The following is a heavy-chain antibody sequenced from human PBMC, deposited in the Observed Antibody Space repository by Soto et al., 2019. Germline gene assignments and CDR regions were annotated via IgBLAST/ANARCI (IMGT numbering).Heavy chain of an antibody. CDR1: EGTFNSYA. CDR2: IIPYYNAL. CDR3: ASGASRWYPYFFDA. D-gene: IGHD6-13*01. V-gene: IGHV1-69*13. J-gene: IGHJ4*02. Sequence: SVKVSCKASEGTFNSYAIAWVRQAPGQGLEWMGGIIPYYNALNYAQKFQDRVTVTADDSTNTVYMELSSLRSDDTAVYFCASGASRWYPYFFDAWAQGTLVTV.